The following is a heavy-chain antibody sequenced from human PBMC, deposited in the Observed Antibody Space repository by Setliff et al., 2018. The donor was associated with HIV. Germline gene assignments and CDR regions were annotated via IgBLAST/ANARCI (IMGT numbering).Heavy chain of an antibody. CDR2: IIPLFGTV. D-gene: IGHD3-22*01. CDR1: GGSFSDYA. CDR3: ARDDHYYDMGSIYFDWYFDV. V-gene: IGHV1-69*13. Sequence: SVKVSCKASGGSFSDYAINWVRQAPGQGLEWVGGIIPLFGTVNYAQKFLGRVTITADESKDTVEMTLSSLTSDDTAVYYCARDDHYYDMGSIYFDWYFDVWGPATQVTVSS. J-gene: IGHJ2*01.